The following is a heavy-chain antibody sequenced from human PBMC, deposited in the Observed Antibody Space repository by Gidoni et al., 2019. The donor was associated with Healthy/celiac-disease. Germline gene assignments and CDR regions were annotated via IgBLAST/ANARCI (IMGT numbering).Heavy chain of an antibody. CDR3: ARGGYSSNYYFDY. V-gene: IGHV3-66*01. D-gene: IGHD6-13*01. J-gene: IGHJ4*02. CDR1: GFTVSSNY. CDR2: IYSGGST. Sequence: EVQLVESGGGLVQPGGSLRLSCAASGFTVSSNYMRWVRQAPGKGLEWVSVIYSGGSTYYADSVKGRFTISRDNSKNTLYLQMNSLRAEDTAVYYCARGGYSSNYYFDYWGQGTLVTVSS.